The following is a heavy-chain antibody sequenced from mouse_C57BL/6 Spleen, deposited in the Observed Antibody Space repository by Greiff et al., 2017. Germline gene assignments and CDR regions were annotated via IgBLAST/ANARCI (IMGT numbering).Heavy chain of an antibody. CDR3: ARYPDYDGYQAWFAY. V-gene: IGHV1-7*01. J-gene: IGHJ3*01. D-gene: IGHD2-3*01. Sequence: VQGVESGAELAKPGASVKLSCKVSGYTFTSYWMHWVKQRPGQGLEWIGYINPSCGYTKYNQKFKDKATLTADKSSSTSYMQLSSLTYEDSAVYYCARYPDYDGYQAWFAYWGQGTLVTVSA. CDR2: INPSCGYT. CDR1: GYTFTSYW.